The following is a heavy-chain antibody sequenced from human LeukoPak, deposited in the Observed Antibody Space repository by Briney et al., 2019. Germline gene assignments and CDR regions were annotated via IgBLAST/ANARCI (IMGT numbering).Heavy chain of an antibody. D-gene: IGHD3-9*01. CDR1: GGSFSGYY. CDR2: INHSGNT. CDR3: ARVLRYFDWLLYLDGMDV. Sequence: SETLSLTCAVYGGSFSGYYWSWIRQPPGKGLEWIGEINHSGNTNYNPSLKSRVTISVDTSKNQFSLKLSSVTAADTAVYYCARVLRYFDWLLYLDGMDVWGQGTTVTVSS. V-gene: IGHV4-34*01. J-gene: IGHJ6*02.